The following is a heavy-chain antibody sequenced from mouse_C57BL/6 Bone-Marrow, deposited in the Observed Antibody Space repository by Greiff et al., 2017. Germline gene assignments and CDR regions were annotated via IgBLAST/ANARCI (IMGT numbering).Heavy chain of an antibody. CDR2: ICYGGSN. CDR1: GFYITSGCY. CDR3: ARDADGRRGIGY. D-gene: IGHD2-3*01. J-gene: IGHJ2*01. V-gene: IGHV3-6*01. Sequence: EVQLLESGPSLVKPSQSLSLTCTVTGFYITSGCYWIWIRQFPGTQLECMGYICYGGSNNYHPSLQNRTYITRDTSKNQFSLKLISVTTEDTATYYCARDADGRRGIGYWGQGTTLTVAS.